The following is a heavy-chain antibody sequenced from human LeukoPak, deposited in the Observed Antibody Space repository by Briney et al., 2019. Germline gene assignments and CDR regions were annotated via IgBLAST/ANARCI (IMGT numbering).Heavy chain of an antibody. CDR3: ARVESRFDY. D-gene: IGHD5-24*01. V-gene: IGHV4-39*07. Sequence: SETLSLTCTVSGGSISSSSYYWGWIRQPPGKGLGWIGSIYYSGSTYYNPFLKSRVTISVDTSKNQFSLKLSSVTAADTAVYYCARVESRFDYWGQGTLVTVSS. J-gene: IGHJ4*02. CDR2: IYYSGST. CDR1: GGSISSSSYY.